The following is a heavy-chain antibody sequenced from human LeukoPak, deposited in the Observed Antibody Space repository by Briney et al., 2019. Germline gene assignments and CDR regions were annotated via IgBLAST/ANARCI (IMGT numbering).Heavy chain of an antibody. V-gene: IGHV4-4*07. CDR2: IYIIGST. CDR1: GGSISSHY. D-gene: IGHD3-22*01. CDR3: ARDGGNGYISGLFDY. J-gene: IGHJ4*02. Sequence: SETLSLTCTVSGGSISSHYWSWIRQPAGKGLEWIGRIYIIGSTNYNPSLKSRVTMSVDTSKNQFSLKLSSVTAADTAVYYCARDGGNGYISGLFDYWGQGTLVTVSS.